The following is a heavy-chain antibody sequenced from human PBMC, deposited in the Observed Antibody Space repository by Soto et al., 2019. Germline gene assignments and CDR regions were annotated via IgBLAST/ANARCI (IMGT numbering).Heavy chain of an antibody. CDR1: GYSFTSYW. CDR3: ARQIGVRADSPQSGTLDAFDI. CDR2: IYPGDSDT. Sequence: XESLKVSWKSSGYSFTSYWIGLVLQMPGKGLEWMGIIYPGDSDTRYSPSFQGQVTISADKSISTAYLQWSSLKASDTAMYYCARQIGVRADSPQSGTLDAFDIWGQGTMVTVSS. V-gene: IGHV5-51*01. J-gene: IGHJ3*02. D-gene: IGHD6-13*01.